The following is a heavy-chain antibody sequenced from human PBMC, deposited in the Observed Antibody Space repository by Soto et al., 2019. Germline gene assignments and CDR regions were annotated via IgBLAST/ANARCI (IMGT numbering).Heavy chain of an antibody. V-gene: IGHV4-4*07. CDR1: CDSISGYY. CDR3: ARISGGPIC. CDR2: IHTAGGT. J-gene: IGHJ4*02. Sequence: SETLSLTCSFSCDSISGYYWNWFRQPAGKRLEWIGRIHTAGGTNYNSSLKSRVTMSVDTSKNQLSLKLTSVTAADTAVYYCARISGGPICWGQGTLVTVSS.